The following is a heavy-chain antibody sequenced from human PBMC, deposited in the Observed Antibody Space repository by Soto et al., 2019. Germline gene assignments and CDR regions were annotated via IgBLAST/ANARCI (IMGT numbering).Heavy chain of an antibody. CDR1: GFTFSSYG. Sequence: GGSLRLSCAASGFTFSSYGMHWVRQAPGKGLEWISYIRSNGSTIYYADSVKGRFTISRDNAKKSLYLQMDSLTADDTAVYYCARGGASVTTPFDYWGQGTQVTVSS. V-gene: IGHV3-48*04. J-gene: IGHJ4*02. CDR2: IRSNGSTI. D-gene: IGHD4-17*01. CDR3: ARGGASVTTPFDY.